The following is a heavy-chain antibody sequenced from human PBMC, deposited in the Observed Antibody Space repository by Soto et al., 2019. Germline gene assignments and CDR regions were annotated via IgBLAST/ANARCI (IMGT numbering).Heavy chain of an antibody. CDR2: IIPIFGTA. Sequence: QVQLVQSGAEVKKPGSSVKVSCKASGGTFSSYAISWVRQAPGQGLEWMGGIIPIFGTANYAQKFQGRVTITADESTSTAYMERSSLRSEDTAVYYCARHERGCGGDCYSADYWGQGTLVTVSS. CDR1: GGTFSSYA. J-gene: IGHJ4*02. CDR3: ARHERGCGGDCYSADY. D-gene: IGHD2-21*02. V-gene: IGHV1-69*12.